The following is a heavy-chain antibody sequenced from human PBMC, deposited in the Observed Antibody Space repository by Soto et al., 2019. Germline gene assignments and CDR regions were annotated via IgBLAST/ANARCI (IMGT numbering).Heavy chain of an antibody. D-gene: IGHD6-6*01. V-gene: IGHV3-9*01. CDR2: LSWNSGSI. CDR1: GFTFDDYA. J-gene: IGHJ4*02. Sequence: EVQLVESGGGLVQPGRSLRLSCAASGFTFDDYAMHWVRQAPGKGLERVSGLSWNSGSIGYADPVKGRFTISRDNAKNSLYLQMNSLRAEDTALYYCAKDIRGRPPYYFDYWGQGTLVTVSS. CDR3: AKDIRGRPPYYFDY.